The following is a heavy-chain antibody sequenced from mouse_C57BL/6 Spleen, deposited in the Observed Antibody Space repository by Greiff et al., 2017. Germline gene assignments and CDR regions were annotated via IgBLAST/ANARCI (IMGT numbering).Heavy chain of an antibody. D-gene: IGHD2-4*01. Sequence: QVQLQQPGAELVKPGASVKLSCKASGYTFTSYWMHWVKQRPGQGLEWIGMIHPNSGSTNYNEKFKSKATLTVDKSSSTAYMQLSSLTSEDSAVYYCAREYDYDGFAYWGQGTTLTVSS. CDR3: AREYDYDGFAY. J-gene: IGHJ2*01. CDR2: IHPNSGST. CDR1: GYTFTSYW. V-gene: IGHV1-64*01.